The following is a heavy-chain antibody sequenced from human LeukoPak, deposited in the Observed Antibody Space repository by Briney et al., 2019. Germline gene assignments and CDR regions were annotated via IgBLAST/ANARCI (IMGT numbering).Heavy chain of an antibody. Sequence: ASVKVSCKASGGTLSSYAISWVRQAPGQGLEWMGGIIPIFGTANYAQKFQGRVTITTDESTSTAYMELSSLRSEDTAVYYCARNKPAAGTLKSHWFDPWGQGTLVTVSS. CDR1: GGTLSSYA. J-gene: IGHJ5*02. CDR3: ARNKPAAGTLKSHWFDP. CDR2: IIPIFGTA. D-gene: IGHD6-13*01. V-gene: IGHV1-69*05.